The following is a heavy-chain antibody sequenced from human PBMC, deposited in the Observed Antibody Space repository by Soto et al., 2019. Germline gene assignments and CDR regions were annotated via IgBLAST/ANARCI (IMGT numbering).Heavy chain of an antibody. J-gene: IGHJ6*02. CDR3: ARDLGITIFGVVIPRLMDV. D-gene: IGHD3-3*01. Sequence: GGSLRLSCAASGFTFSSYSMNWVRQAPGKGLEWVSSISSSSSYIYYADSVKGRFTISRDNAKNSLYLQMNSLRAEDTAVYYCARDLGITIFGVVIPRLMDVWGQGTTVTVSS. CDR1: GFTFSSYS. CDR2: ISSSSSYI. V-gene: IGHV3-21*01.